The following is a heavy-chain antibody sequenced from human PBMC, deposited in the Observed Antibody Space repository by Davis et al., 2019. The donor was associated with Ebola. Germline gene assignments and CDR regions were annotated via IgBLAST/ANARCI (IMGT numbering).Heavy chain of an antibody. D-gene: IGHD6-13*01. CDR1: GYTFTSYG. CDR2: IIPIFGTA. Sequence: SVKVSCKASGYTFTSYGISWVRQAPGQGLEWMGGIIPIFGTANYAQKFQDRVTITADESTSTAYMELSSLRSEDTAVYYCARDLGGIAPFNWFDPWGQGTLVTVSS. J-gene: IGHJ5*02. CDR3: ARDLGGIAPFNWFDP. V-gene: IGHV1-69*13.